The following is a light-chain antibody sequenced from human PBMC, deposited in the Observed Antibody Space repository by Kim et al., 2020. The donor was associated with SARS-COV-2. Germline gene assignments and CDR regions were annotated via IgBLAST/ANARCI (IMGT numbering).Light chain of an antibody. CDR1: SSDVGGYNY. Sequence: QSITISCTGTSSDVGGYNYVSWYQQHPGKAPKLMIYDVSNRPSGVSNRFSGSKSGSTASLTISGLQAEDEADYYCSSYTSSSTHWVFGGGTQLTVL. V-gene: IGLV2-14*03. J-gene: IGLJ3*02. CDR2: DVS. CDR3: SSYTSSSTHWV.